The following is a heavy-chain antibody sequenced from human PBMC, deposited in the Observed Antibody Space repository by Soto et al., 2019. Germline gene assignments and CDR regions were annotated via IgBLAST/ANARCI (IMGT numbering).Heavy chain of an antibody. CDR3: ARGVTDYYGSSGYYLGPYYYYGMDV. J-gene: IGHJ6*02. D-gene: IGHD3-22*01. CDR2: INHSGST. Sequence: PSETLSLTCAVYGGSFSGYYWSWIRQPPGKGLEWIGEINHSGSTNYNPSLKSRVTISVDTSKNQFSLKLSSVTAADTAVYYCARGVTDYYGSSGYYLGPYYYYGMDVWGQGTXVTVSS. CDR1: GGSFSGYY. V-gene: IGHV4-34*01.